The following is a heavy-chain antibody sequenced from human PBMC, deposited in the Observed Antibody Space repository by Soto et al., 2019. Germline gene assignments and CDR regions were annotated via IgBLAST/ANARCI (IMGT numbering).Heavy chain of an antibody. CDR2: ISYDGSNK. CDR1: GFTFSSYG. J-gene: IGHJ4*02. CDR3: AKDAGIAVAGTNY. V-gene: IGHV3-30*18. Sequence: QVQLVESGGGVVQPGRSLRLSCAASGFTFSSYGMHWVRQAPGKGLEWVAVISYDGSNKYYADSVKGRFTIPRDNSKNTLYLQMNSLRAEDTAVYYCAKDAGIAVAGTNYWGQGTLVTVSS. D-gene: IGHD6-19*01.